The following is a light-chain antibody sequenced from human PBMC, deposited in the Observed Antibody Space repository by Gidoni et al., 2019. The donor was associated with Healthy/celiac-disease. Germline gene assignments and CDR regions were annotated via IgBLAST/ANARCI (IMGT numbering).Light chain of an antibody. CDR3: QQYDNLPIT. CDR1: QDISNY. Sequence: DIQMTQSPSSLSASVGDRVTITGQASQDISNYLNWYQQKPGKAPKLLSYDASNLETGVPSRFSGSGSGTDFTFTISSLQPEDIATYYCQQYDNLPITFGQGTRLEIK. J-gene: IGKJ5*01. V-gene: IGKV1-33*01. CDR2: DAS.